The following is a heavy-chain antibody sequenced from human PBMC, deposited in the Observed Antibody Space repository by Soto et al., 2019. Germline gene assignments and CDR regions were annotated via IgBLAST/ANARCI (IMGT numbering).Heavy chain of an antibody. J-gene: IGHJ4*02. Sequence: PGESLKISCQASGYSFISSWIGWVRQIPGRGLEWMGIIYPSDSDTRYSPSFQGQVTISADKSTSTAYLQWSSLKASDTATYYCARMMAASGKAFDYWGQGALVTVSS. CDR1: GYSFISSW. V-gene: IGHV5-51*01. CDR3: ARMMAASGKAFDY. CDR2: IYPSDSDT. D-gene: IGHD6-13*01.